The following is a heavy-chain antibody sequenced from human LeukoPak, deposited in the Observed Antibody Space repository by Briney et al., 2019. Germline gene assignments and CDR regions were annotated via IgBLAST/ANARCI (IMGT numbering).Heavy chain of an antibody. CDR2: IYHSGST. CDR3: ARDEVGSSSGWGSYYYYYMDV. Sequence: PSETLSLTCTVSGGSISSSSYYWGWIRQPPGKGLEWIGSIYHSGSTYYNPSLKSRVTISVDTSKNQFSLKLSSVTAADTAVYYCARDEVGSSSGWGSYYYYYMDVWGKGTTVTISS. J-gene: IGHJ6*03. D-gene: IGHD6-19*01. CDR1: GGSISSSSYY. V-gene: IGHV4-39*07.